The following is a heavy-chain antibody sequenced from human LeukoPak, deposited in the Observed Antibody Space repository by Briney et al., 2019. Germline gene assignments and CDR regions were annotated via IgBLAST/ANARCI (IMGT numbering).Heavy chain of an antibody. D-gene: IGHD3-3*01. J-gene: IGHJ5*02. V-gene: IGHV1-46*01. Sequence: GASVKVSCKASGYTFTSYYMHWVRQAPGQGLEWMGIINPNGGSASNAQKFQGRVTMTRDMSTSTVYMELSSLRSEDTAVYYCVTGRPTYRSWSGSSLIDPWGQGTLVTVSS. CDR3: VTGRPTYRSWSGSSLIDP. CDR2: INPNGGSA. CDR1: GYTFTSYY.